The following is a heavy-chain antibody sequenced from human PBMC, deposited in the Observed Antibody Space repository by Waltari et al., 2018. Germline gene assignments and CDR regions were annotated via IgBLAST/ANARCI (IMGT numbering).Heavy chain of an antibody. D-gene: IGHD2-2*01. CDR2: TSYDGSDK. CDR3: AKDQYCSNKLCREPHYYFYGIDV. CDR1: GCTFSHYA. Sequence: VESGGGLVQPGRSLRLACAASGCTFSHYAILWVRQARGKGLEWVAVTSYDGSDKKYVDPVKGRFTLSRDNSRNTVFLQMNNLRPEDTAVYYCAKDQYCSNKLCREPHYYFYGIDVWGQGTTVTVSS. V-gene: IGHV3-30*18. J-gene: IGHJ6*02.